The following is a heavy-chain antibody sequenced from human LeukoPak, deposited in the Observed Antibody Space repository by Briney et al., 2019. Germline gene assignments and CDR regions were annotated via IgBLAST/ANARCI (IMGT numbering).Heavy chain of an antibody. J-gene: IGHJ4*02. Sequence: PGGSLRLSCAASGFTFSSSAISWVRQAPGKGLEWVSTISDNGGSTYYADSVKGRFTISRDNSKNTLYLQMNSLRAEDTAIYYCAKTIVIPIALGVFDYWGQGTLVTVSS. CDR1: GFTFSSSA. D-gene: IGHD3-16*02. CDR2: ISDNGGST. V-gene: IGHV3-23*01. CDR3: AKTIVIPIALGVFDY.